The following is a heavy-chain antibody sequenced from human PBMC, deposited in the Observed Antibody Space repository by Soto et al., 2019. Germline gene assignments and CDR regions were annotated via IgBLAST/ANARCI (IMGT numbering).Heavy chain of an antibody. D-gene: IGHD3-22*01. Sequence: SETLLLTCAVYGGSFSCYYWRWIRAPPGKRLEWIGEINHSGNINYNPSLKSRVTISVDTSKNQFSLKLRSVTAADTAIYYCARGNGMILAVQGDAPDKYYLDSWSQGILVTVS. CDR2: INHSGNI. CDR1: GGSFSCYY. CDR3: ARGNGMILAVQGDAPDKYYLDS. V-gene: IGHV4-34*01. J-gene: IGHJ4*02.